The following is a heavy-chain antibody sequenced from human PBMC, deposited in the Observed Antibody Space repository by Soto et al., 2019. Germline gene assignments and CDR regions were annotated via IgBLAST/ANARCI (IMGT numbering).Heavy chain of an antibody. D-gene: IGHD4-17*01. CDR1: GGSFSGYY. V-gene: IGHV4-34*01. J-gene: IGHJ2*01. Sequence: QVQLQQWGAGLLKPSETLSLTCAVYGGSFSGYYWSWIRQPPGKGLEWIGEINHSGSTNYNPSLKSRVTISVDTSKNQFSLKLSSVTAADTAVNYCARGAVTTSWYFDLWGRGTLVTVSS. CDR3: ARGAVTTSWYFDL. CDR2: INHSGST.